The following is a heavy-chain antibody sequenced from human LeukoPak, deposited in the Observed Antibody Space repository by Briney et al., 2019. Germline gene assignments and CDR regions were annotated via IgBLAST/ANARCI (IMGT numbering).Heavy chain of an antibody. Sequence: SDTLSLTCGVDGGSTSGYYWNWIRQFPGRGLEWIGGINDRGGTNYNPSLKSRVTISVDTSKNQFSLKMNCVTAADTAVYYCARLASSGWSHCDYWGQGTLVTVSS. CDR1: GGSTSGYY. CDR3: ARLASSGWSHCDY. J-gene: IGHJ4*02. CDR2: INDRGGT. D-gene: IGHD6-19*01. V-gene: IGHV4-34*01.